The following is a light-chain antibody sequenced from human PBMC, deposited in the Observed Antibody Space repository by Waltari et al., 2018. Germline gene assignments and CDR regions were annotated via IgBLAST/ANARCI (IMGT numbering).Light chain of an antibody. Sequence: QSVLTQPPSASGTPGQRVTISCSGSSSNIGSNTVTWYQQLPGTAPKLLIYSNNQRPSGVPDRFSGSKSGTSASLAISGLQSEDEADYYCAAWDDSLNRVFGGGTKLTVL. CDR2: SNN. CDR3: AAWDDSLNRV. J-gene: IGLJ3*02. CDR1: SSNIGSNT. V-gene: IGLV1-44*01.